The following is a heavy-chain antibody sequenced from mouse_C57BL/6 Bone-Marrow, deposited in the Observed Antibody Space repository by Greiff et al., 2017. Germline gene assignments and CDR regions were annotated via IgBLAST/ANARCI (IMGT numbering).Heavy chain of an antibody. D-gene: IGHD2-4*01. CDR1: GYSFTSYY. J-gene: IGHJ4*01. CDR3: ARGGLRHAMDY. V-gene: IGHV1-66*01. CDR2: IYPGSGNT. Sequence: VQVVESGPELVKPGASVKISCKASGYSFTSYYIHWVKQRPGQGLEWIGWIYPGSGNTKYNEKFKGKATLTADTSSSTAYMQLSSLTSEDSAVYYCARGGLRHAMDYWGQGTSVTVSS.